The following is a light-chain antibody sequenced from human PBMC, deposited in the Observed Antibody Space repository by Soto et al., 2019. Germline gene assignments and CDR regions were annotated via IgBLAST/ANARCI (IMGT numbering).Light chain of an antibody. CDR3: QQYGIHPPLT. J-gene: IGKJ4*01. Sequence: EIVLTQSPGILSLFPGERATLSCRASQSVSSNFFAWYQQKPGQAPRLLIYRTSTRATGIPDRFSGSGSGTDFTLTIRRLDPEDSAGYDCQQYGIHPPLTFGGGTKVEIK. V-gene: IGKV3-20*01. CDR1: QSVSSNF. CDR2: RTS.